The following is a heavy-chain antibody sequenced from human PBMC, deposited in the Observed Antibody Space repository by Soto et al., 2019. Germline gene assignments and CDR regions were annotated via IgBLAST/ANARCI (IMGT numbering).Heavy chain of an antibody. D-gene: IGHD6-13*01. CDR2: ISHSGST. V-gene: IGHV4-30-2*01. J-gene: IGHJ4*02. CDR3: GRGGNSWYDY. Sequence: QLQLQESGSGLVKPSQTLSLTCAVSGGSMSSGGYSWSWIRQPPGKGLEWIGYISHSGSTYYNPSLNSQVTMSGDRSKNQFSLKLISVTAADTAVYFCGRGGNSWYDYWGQGTLVTVSS. CDR1: GGSMSSGGYS.